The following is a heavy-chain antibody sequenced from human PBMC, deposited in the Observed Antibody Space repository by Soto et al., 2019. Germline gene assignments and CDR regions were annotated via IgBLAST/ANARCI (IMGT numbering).Heavy chain of an antibody. V-gene: IGHV4-39*02. J-gene: IGHJ5*02. CDR1: GGSISSSSYY. CDR2: IYYSGST. D-gene: IGHD3-22*01. CDR3: ARDYYYDSSGYKPFDP. Sequence: SETLSLTCTVPGGSISSSSYYWGWIRQPPGKGLEWIGSIYYSGSTYYNPSLKSRVTISVDTSKNQFSLKLSSVTAADTAVYYCARDYYYDSSGYKPFDPWGQGTLVTVSS.